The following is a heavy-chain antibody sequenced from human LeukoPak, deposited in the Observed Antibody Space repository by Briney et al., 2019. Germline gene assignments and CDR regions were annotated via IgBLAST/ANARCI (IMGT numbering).Heavy chain of an antibody. V-gene: IGHV4-31*03. J-gene: IGHJ2*01. CDR1: GGSISSGGYY. Sequence: SETLSLTCTVSGGSISSGGYYWSWIRQHPGKGLEWIGYIYYSGSTYYNPSLKSRVTISADTSKNQFSLKLSSVTAADTAVYYCARVYVGNIVVVPAAIPIWYFDLWGRGTLVTVSS. CDR3: ARVYVGNIVVVPAAIPIWYFDL. CDR2: IYYSGST. D-gene: IGHD2-2*02.